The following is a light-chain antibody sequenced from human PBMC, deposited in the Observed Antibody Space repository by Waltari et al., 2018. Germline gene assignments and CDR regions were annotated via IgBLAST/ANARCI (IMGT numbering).Light chain of an antibody. CDR2: GKN. V-gene: IGLV3-19*01. CDR1: ILSTHS. J-gene: IGLJ2*01. Sequence: SSDLTQDPAVSVSLGQTGRITCQGDILSTHSGNWCRLKPGQTPELVIYGKNNRPSGIPDRFSASSSGNTASLIITGAQAEDEADYYCSSRELSGHVVFGGGTRLTVL. CDR3: SSRELSGHVV.